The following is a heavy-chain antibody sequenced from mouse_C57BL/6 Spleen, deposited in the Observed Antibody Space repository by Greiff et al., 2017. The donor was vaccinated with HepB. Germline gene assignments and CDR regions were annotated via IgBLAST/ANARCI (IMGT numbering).Heavy chain of an antibody. CDR3: ARRGYYGNYSWYFDV. CDR2: IYPGSGST. CDR1: GYTFTSYW. D-gene: IGHD2-1*01. J-gene: IGHJ1*03. V-gene: IGHV1-55*01. Sequence: QVQLQQPGAELVKPGASVKMSCKASGYTFTSYWITWVKQRPGQGLEWIGDIYPGSGSTNYNEKFKSKATLTVETSSSTAYMQLNSLTSEDSAVYYCARRGYYGNYSWYFDVWGTGTTVTVSS.